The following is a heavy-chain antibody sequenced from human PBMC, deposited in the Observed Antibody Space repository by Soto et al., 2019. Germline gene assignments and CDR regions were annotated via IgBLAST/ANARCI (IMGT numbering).Heavy chain of an antibody. V-gene: IGHV3-48*01. CDR2: ISSSSSII. CDR1: GFTFNSYS. CDR3: AGEYDSSWGNYRSTPPSYCDF. D-gene: IGHD3-16*02. J-gene: IGHJ4*02. Sequence: EVQLVQSGGGLVQPGGSLRLACAASGFTFNSYSMNWVRQAPGTGLEWVSYISSSSSIIYYTDSVRGRFTISRDDVENSLYLHMNSLRAADTAVYYGAGEYDSSWGNYRSTPPSYCDFWGQGTPVTVSS.